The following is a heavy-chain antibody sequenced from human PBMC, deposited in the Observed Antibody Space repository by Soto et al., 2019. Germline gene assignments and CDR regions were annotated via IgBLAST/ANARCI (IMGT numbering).Heavy chain of an antibody. CDR2: INPNSGGT. V-gene: IGHV1-2*02. D-gene: IGHD3-3*01. CDR3: ASDRGYDFWSGYTTAAYYFDY. CDR1: GYTFTGYY. J-gene: IGHJ4*02. Sequence: ASVKVSCKASGYTFTGYYMHWVRQAPGQGLEWMGWINPNSGGTNYAQKFQGRVTMTRDTSISTAYMELSRLRSDDTAVYYCASDRGYDFWSGYTTAAYYFDYWGQGTLVTVSS.